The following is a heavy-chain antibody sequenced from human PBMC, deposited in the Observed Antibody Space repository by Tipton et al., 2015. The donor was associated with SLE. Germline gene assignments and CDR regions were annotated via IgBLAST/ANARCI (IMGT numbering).Heavy chain of an antibody. CDR3: ARTIFDSWTGYHYYYFDF. CDR1: GGSISGHY. Sequence: TLSLTCTVSGGSISGHYWSWIRQPPGKRPEWVGYIHYSGNTNYNPSLKDRVTILVDTSQNQFSLTLYSVTAADAAVYYCARTIFDSWTGYHYYYFDFWGQGTMVTASS. J-gene: IGHJ4*02. D-gene: IGHD3/OR15-3a*01. V-gene: IGHV4-59*11. CDR2: IHYSGNT.